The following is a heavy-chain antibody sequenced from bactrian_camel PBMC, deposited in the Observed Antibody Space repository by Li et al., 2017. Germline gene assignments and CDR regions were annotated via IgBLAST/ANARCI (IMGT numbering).Heavy chain of an antibody. CDR2: IYTGGGVP. D-gene: IGHD3*01. J-gene: IGHJ6*01. V-gene: IGHV3S1*01. Sequence: QLVESGGGSVQAGGSLKLSCGASGRDYRRYCMAWFRQAPGKEREGVAHIYTGGGVPVYADSVKARFTIPRDNAKSTLYLQMNNLKPEDTAMYYCAADRALDDDCYVGSLYTDFAYWGQGTQVTVS. CDR1: GRDYRRYC. CDR3: AADRALDDDCYVGSLYTDFAY.